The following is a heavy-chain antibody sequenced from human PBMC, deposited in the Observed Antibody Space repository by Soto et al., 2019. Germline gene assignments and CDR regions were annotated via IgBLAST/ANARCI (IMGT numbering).Heavy chain of an antibody. V-gene: IGHV1-46*01. D-gene: IGHD2-15*01. CDR2: INPSGGST. Sequence: ASVKVSCKASGYTFTSYYMHWVRQAPGQGLEWMGIINPSGGSTSYAQKFQGRVTMTRDTSTSTVYMELSSLRSEDTAVYYCARDRAHCSGGSCYSVSYYYYYGMDVWGQGTTVTVSS. CDR3: ARDRAHCSGGSCYSVSYYYYYGMDV. J-gene: IGHJ6*02. CDR1: GYTFTSYY.